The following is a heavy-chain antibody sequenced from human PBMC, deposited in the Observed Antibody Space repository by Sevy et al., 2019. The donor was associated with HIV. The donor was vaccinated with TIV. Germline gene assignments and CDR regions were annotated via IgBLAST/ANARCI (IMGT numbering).Heavy chain of an antibody. CDR1: GFTFSKYS. D-gene: IGHD2-8*01. Sequence: GGSLRLSCAASGFTFSKYSMSWVRQPPGKGLEWVSTLSFGCGEINYADSVKGRFTISRDNSKSSVYLQMNNLRPEDTAVYYCASDRCTKPHDYWGQGTLVTVSS. CDR3: ASDRCTKPHDY. V-gene: IGHV3-23*01. J-gene: IGHJ4*02. CDR2: LSFGCGEI.